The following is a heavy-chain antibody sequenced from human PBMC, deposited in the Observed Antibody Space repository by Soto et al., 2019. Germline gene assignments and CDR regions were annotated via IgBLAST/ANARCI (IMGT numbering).Heavy chain of an antibody. CDR3: AKFHDYGDYFYYYCGMDV. CDR1: GFTFSSYA. D-gene: IGHD4-17*01. J-gene: IGHJ6*02. V-gene: IGHV3-23*01. Sequence: EVQLLESGGGLVQPGGSLRLSCAASGFTFSSYAMSWVRQAPGKGLEWVSAISGSGGSTYYADSVKGRFTISRDNAKNTLYMQMHSLRAEDTAVYYCAKFHDYGDYFYYYCGMDVWGQGTTVTVSS. CDR2: ISGSGGST.